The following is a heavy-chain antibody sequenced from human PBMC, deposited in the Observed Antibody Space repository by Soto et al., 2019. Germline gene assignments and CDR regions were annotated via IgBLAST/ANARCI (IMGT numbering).Heavy chain of an antibody. CDR1: GGTFSSYA. J-gene: IGHJ6*02. CDR3: ARGYVVVPAAISYYYGMDV. Sequence: QVQLVQSGAEVKKPGSSVKVSCKASGGTFSSYAISWVRQAPGQGLEWMGGIIPSFGTANYAQKFQGRVTITADKATSTAYMELSSLRSEDTAVYYCARGYVVVPAAISYYYGMDVWGQGTTVTVSS. V-gene: IGHV1-69*06. CDR2: IIPSFGTA. D-gene: IGHD2-2*01.